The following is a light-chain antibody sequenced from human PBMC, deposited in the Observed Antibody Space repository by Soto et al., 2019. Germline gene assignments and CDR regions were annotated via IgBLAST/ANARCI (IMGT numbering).Light chain of an antibody. CDR2: GAS. V-gene: IGKV3-15*01. CDR3: QHYNNWPPWT. Sequence: EIVVTQSPATLSVSPGGRVTLSCRASQSISDTIAWYQQKPGQAPRLLIYGASARATGIPARFSGSGSGREFTLTITSLQSEDFAVYYCQHYNNWPPWTFGQGTKVDIK. CDR1: QSISDT. J-gene: IGKJ1*01.